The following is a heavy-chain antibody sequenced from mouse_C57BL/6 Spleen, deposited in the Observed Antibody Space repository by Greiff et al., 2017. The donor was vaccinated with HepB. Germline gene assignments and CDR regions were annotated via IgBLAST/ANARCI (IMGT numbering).Heavy chain of an antibody. V-gene: IGHV1-63*01. CDR2: IYPGGGYT. CDR3: ARGRRLDWYFDG. J-gene: IGHJ1*03. CDR1: GYTFTNYW. D-gene: IGHD2-4*01. Sequence: QVQLQLSGAELVSPGTSVKMSCKASGYTFTNYWIGWAKQRPGHGLEWIGDIYPGGGYTNYNEKFKGKATLTADKSSSTAYMQFSSLTSEDSASYYCARGRRLDWYFDGWGTGTTVTVSS.